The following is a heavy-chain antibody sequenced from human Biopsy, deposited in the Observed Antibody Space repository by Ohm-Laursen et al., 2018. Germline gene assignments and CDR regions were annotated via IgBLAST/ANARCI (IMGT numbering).Heavy chain of an antibody. CDR3: ARGGGYNWNNGWFDP. D-gene: IGHD1/OR15-1a*01. CDR1: GYIFSSYA. Sequence: SVKVSCKASGYIFSSYAVSWVRQAPGQGLEWMGGIIGIFRTAHYAQKFQGRVTITADEFMSTAYMELSSLRSEDTAVYYCARGGGYNWNNGWFDPWGQGTLVTVSS. V-gene: IGHV1-69*13. CDR2: IIGIFRTA. J-gene: IGHJ5*02.